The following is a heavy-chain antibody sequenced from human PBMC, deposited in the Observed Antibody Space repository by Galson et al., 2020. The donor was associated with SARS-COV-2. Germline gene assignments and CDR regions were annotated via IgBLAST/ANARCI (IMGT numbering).Heavy chain of an antibody. CDR1: GGSISSYY. J-gene: IGHJ3*02. CDR3: ARGHSTMGLITPHAFDI. CDR2: ISASGST. Sequence: SETLSLTCTVSGGSISSYYWSWFRQPAGKGLEWIGRISASGSTNYNPSLKSRLTMSVDTSKNQFSLKLSSVTAADTAVYYCARGHSTMGLITPHAFDIWGQGTMVTVSS. D-gene: IGHD3-16*01. V-gene: IGHV4-4*07.